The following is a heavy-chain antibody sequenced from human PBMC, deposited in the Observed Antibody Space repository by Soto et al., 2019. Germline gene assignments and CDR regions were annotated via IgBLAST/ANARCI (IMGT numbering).Heavy chain of an antibody. D-gene: IGHD3-22*01. CDR2: ISYDGSNK. V-gene: IGHV3-30*18. CDR1: GFTFSSYG. Sequence: PGGSLRLSCAASGFTFSSYGMHWVRQAPGKGLEWVAVISYDGSNKYYADSVKGRFTISRDNSKNTLYLQMNSLRAEDTAVYYCAKASHYYDSSGYALGFQYWGQGTMVTVYS. CDR3: AKASHYYDSSGYALGFQY. J-gene: IGHJ4*02.